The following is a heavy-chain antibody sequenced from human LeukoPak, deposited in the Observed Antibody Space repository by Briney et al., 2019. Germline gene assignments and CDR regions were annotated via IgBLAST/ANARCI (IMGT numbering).Heavy chain of an antibody. CDR1: GFTFSSYW. J-gene: IGHJ3*02. CDR2: IHSDGTIT. CDR3: ARLNWVGTFDI. V-gene: IGHV3-74*01. Sequence: GALRLSCEASGFTFSSYWLHWVRQAPGEGLVWVSRIHSDGTITTYADSVKGRFTISRDNAKNTLYLQMNSLRAEDTAMYYCARLNWVGTFDIWGQGTMVTVSS. D-gene: IGHD7-27*01.